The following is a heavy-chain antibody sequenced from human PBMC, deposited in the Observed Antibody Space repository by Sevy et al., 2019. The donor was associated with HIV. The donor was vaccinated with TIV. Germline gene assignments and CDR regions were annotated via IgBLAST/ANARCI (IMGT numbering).Heavy chain of an antibody. CDR3: ARWGGYYDFWSGYLDYYGMDV. D-gene: IGHD3-3*01. V-gene: IGHV4-34*01. CDR1: GGSFSGYY. Sequence: SETLSLTCAVYGGSFSGYYLSWIRQPPGKGLEWIGEINHSGSTNYNPSLKSRVTISVDTSKNQFSLKLSSVTAADTAVYYCARWGGYYDFWSGYLDYYGMDVWGQGTTVTVSS. CDR2: INHSGST. J-gene: IGHJ6*02.